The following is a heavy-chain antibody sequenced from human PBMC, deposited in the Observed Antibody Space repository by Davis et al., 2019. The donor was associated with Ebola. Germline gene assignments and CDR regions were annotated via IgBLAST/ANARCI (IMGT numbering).Heavy chain of an antibody. V-gene: IGHV3-30*03. J-gene: IGHJ4*02. CDR2: ISYDGNKK. Sequence: GGSLRLSCTASGFSFSNFGILWVRQAPGKGLEWVALISYDGNKKYYEDSVKGRFTISRDNLKNTVDIQVNSLRVEDTAVYFCGRIGTYSADHWGQGTLVTVSS. D-gene: IGHD2-15*01. CDR1: GFSFSNFG. CDR3: GRIGTYSADH.